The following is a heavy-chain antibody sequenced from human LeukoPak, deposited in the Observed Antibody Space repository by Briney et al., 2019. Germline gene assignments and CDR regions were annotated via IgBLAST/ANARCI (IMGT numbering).Heavy chain of an antibody. V-gene: IGHV4-59*01. J-gene: IGHJ6*02. CDR2: IYYRGST. CDR3: ARDHHDYGGPYYYYYGMDV. D-gene: IGHD4-23*01. Sequence: SETLSLTCTVSGDSISTYYWSWLRQSPGKGLEWIAYIYYRGSTNYNPSLKSRVTISVDTSKNQFSLKLSSVTAADTAVYYCARDHHDYGGPYYYYYGMDVWGQGTTVTVSS. CDR1: GDSISTYY.